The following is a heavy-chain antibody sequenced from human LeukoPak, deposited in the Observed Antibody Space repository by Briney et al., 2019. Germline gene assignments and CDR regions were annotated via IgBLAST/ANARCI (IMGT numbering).Heavy chain of an antibody. V-gene: IGHV1-18*01. CDR1: GYTFTSYG. J-gene: IGHJ3*02. CDR2: ISAYNGNT. Sequence: GASVKVSCKASGYTFTSYGISWVRQAPGQGLGWWGGISAYNGNTNYAQKLQGRVTMTTDTSTSTAYMELRSLRSDDTAVYYCARDVHYYDSSGYRAFDIWGQGTMVTVSS. D-gene: IGHD3-22*01. CDR3: ARDVHYYDSSGYRAFDI.